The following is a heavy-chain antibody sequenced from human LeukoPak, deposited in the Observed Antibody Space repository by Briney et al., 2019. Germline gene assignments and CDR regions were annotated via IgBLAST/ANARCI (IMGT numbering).Heavy chain of an antibody. D-gene: IGHD4-17*01. V-gene: IGHV3-23*01. CDR3: AKDVRTEYYFDY. CDR2: ISGSGCST. J-gene: IGHJ4*02. CDR1: GFAFSSYA. Sequence: GTSLRVSCAASGFAFSSYAMSWVRQAPGKRLEWVSAISGSGCSTYYADSVKGRFTISRDNAKNTLYLQMNSLRAEDTAVYYCAKDVRTEYYFDYWGQGTLVTVSS.